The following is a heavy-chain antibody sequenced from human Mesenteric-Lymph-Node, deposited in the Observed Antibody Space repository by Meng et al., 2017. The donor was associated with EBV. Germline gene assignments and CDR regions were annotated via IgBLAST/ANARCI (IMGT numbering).Heavy chain of an antibody. CDR3: AREMSIAAAGSPLAY. V-gene: IGHV4-34*01. Sequence: VQLQQWGAGLVNPSETLSLPCAVFGGSFSGYDWGWNSQPPGKGLECIGEINHSGSTNYPPSLKRRVTISVDPSKIQFSLKLSSVTAADTAVYYCAREMSIAAAGSPLAYWGQGTLVTVSS. CDR2: INHSGST. J-gene: IGHJ4*02. CDR1: GGSFSGYD. D-gene: IGHD6-13*01.